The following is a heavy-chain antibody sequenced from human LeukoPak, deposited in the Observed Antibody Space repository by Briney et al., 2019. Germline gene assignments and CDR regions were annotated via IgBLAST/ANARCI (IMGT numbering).Heavy chain of an antibody. CDR3: ARVRGYAGTEVDY. J-gene: IGHJ4*02. Sequence: ASVKVSCKASGYTFTSYDINWVRQATGQGLEWMGWMNPNSGNTGYAQKFQGRVTMTRNNSISTAYMELSSLRSEDTAVYYCARVRGYAGTEVDYWGQGTLVTVSS. V-gene: IGHV1-8*01. CDR2: MNPNSGNT. CDR1: GYTFTSYD. D-gene: IGHD3-10*01.